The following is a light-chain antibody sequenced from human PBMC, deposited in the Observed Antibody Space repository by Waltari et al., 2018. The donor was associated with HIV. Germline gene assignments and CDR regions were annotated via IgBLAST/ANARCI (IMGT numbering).Light chain of an antibody. CDR2: EIS. V-gene: IGLV2-14*01. CDR3: TSYISSASPE. Sequence: QSALTQPASVSGSPGQSITISCTGTGSDLRDYNSVSWYQHHPGKAPKVVISEISNRPSWVSIRFSGSISANTASLTISGLQAEDEADYFCTSYISSASPEFGGGTKVTVL. CDR1: GSDLRDYNS. J-gene: IGLJ2*01.